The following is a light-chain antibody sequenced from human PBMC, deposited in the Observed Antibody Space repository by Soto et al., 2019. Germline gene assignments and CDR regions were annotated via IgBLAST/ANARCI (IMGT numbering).Light chain of an antibody. J-gene: IGKJ1*01. Sequence: DIQMTQSPSSLSASVGDRVTITCRASQSISNWLAWYQQKPGKAPKLLIYDASTLESGVPSRFSDGGFGTDYTLAINSLQTADFATSHWQQDRSYSTFGQGTKV. CDR3: QQDRSYST. CDR2: DAS. CDR1: QSISNW. V-gene: IGKV1-5*01.